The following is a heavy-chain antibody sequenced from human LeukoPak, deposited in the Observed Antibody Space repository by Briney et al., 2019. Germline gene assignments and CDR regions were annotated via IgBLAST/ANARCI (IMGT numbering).Heavy chain of an antibody. Sequence: GGSLRLSCAASGFTFSAYWMHWVRQAPGKGLVWVSRINSGGSSTNYADSVKGRFTISRDNAKNTLYLQMDSLRAEDTAVYCCARSGDVGYWGQGTLVTVSS. CDR1: GFTFSAYW. CDR3: ARSGDVGY. D-gene: IGHD1-26*01. J-gene: IGHJ4*02. CDR2: INSGGSST. V-gene: IGHV3-74*01.